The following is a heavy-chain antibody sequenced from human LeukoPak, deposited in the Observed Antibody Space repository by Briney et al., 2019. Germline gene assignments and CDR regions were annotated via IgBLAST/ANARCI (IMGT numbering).Heavy chain of an antibody. CDR1: GGSISSGGYY. V-gene: IGHV4-31*03. Sequence: SQTLSLTCTVSGGSISSGGYYWSWIRQHPGKGLEWIGYIYYSGSTYYNPSLKSRVTISVDTSKNQFSLKLSSVTAADTAVYYCARRAVRGVIIYDYWGQGALVTVSS. CDR2: IYYSGST. D-gene: IGHD3-10*01. CDR3: ARRAVRGVIIYDY. J-gene: IGHJ4*02.